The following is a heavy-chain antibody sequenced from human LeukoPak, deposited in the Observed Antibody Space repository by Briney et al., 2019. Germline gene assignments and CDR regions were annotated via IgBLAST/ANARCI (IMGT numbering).Heavy chain of an antibody. V-gene: IGHV4-39*01. CDR1: GGSISSSSNY. Sequence: SETLSLTCTVSGGSISSSSNYWGWVRQPPGKGLECIGIIHYSGATYYNPSLKSRVTISVDPSKNQLSLRLSPVTAADTAVYYCARHEEEDGYNAKTFDYWGQGTLVTVSS. CDR3: ARHEEEDGYNAKTFDY. D-gene: IGHD5-24*01. CDR2: IHYSGAT. J-gene: IGHJ4*02.